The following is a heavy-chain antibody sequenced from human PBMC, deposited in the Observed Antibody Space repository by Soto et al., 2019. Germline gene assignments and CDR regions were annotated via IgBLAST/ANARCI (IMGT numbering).Heavy chain of an antibody. D-gene: IGHD2-15*01. V-gene: IGHV3-74*01. CDR3: ARAGWYRFDY. Sequence: EVQLVESGGDLVQPGGSLRLSCAASGFTFGSYWMHWVRQAPGKGLVWVSRINSDGSTRNYGDSVKGRFTISRDNAKSTLYLQMNSLRAEDTAVYYCARAGWYRFDYWGQGTLLTVSS. CDR1: GFTFGSYW. CDR2: INSDGSTR. J-gene: IGHJ4*02.